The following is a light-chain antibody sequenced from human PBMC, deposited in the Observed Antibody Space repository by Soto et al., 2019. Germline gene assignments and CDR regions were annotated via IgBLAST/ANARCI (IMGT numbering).Light chain of an antibody. CDR2: EVS. V-gene: IGLV2-8*01. Sequence: QSVLTQPPSASGSPGQSVTISCTGTSSDVGGYNYVSWYQHHPGKAPKLMIYEVSKRPSGVPDRFSGSKSGNTASLPVSGLQAEDEADYYCSSYAGSNNYVFGPGTQVTVL. CDR1: SSDVGGYNY. CDR3: SSYAGSNNYV. J-gene: IGLJ1*01.